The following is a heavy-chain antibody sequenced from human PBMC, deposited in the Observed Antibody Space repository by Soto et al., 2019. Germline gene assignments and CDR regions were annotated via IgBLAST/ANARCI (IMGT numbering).Heavy chain of an antibody. D-gene: IGHD6-19*01. CDR1: GGSISSYY. J-gene: IGHJ4*02. CDR2: IYYSGST. CDR3: ARGTGYSSGWYGY. Sequence: QVQLQESGPGLVKPSETLSLTCTVSGGSISSYYWSWIRQPPGKGLEWIGYIYYSGSTNYNPSLKSRVTISVDTSKNQFSLKLSSVTAADTAVYYCARGTGYSSGWYGYWGQGTLVTVSS. V-gene: IGHV4-59*01.